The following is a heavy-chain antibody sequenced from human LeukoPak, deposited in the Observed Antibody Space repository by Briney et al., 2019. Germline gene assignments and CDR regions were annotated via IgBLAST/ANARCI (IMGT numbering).Heavy chain of an antibody. CDR1: GFTFSSYA. D-gene: IGHD3-9*01. Sequence: DGSLRLSCAASGFTFSSYAMHWVRQAPGKGLEYVSAISSNGGSTYYADSVKGRFAISRDNSKNTLYLQMGSLRAEDMAVYYCARGSSRYFDWLLSPFDYWGQGALFTVSS. CDR2: ISSNGGST. V-gene: IGHV3-64*02. J-gene: IGHJ4*02. CDR3: ARGSSRYFDWLLSPFDY.